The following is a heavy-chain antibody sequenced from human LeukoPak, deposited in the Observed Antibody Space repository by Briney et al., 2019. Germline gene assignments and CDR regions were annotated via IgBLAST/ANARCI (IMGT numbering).Heavy chain of an antibody. CDR3: ARVSPNFGVVPYFDY. V-gene: IGHV1-46*01. J-gene: IGHJ4*02. CDR1: GYTFTSYY. CDR2: INPSGGST. Sequence: ASVKVSCKASGYTFTSYYMHWVRQAPGQGLEWMGIINPSGGSTSYAQKFQGRVTMTRDTSTSTVYMELSSLRSEDTAVYYCARVSPNFGVVPYFDYWGQGTLVTVSS. D-gene: IGHD3-3*01.